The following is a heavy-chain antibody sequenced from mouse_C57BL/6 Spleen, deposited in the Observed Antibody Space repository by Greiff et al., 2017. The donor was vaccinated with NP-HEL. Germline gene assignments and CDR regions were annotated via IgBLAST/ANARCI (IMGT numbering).Heavy chain of an antibody. CDR1: GYTFTSYW. V-gene: IGHV1-7*01. Sequence: QVHVKQSGAELAKPGASVKLSCKASGYTFTSYWMHWVKQRPGQGLEWIGYINPSSGYTKYNQKFKDKATLTADKSSSTAYMQLSSLTYEDSAVYYCARRVEGFGYFDYWGQGTTLTVSS. D-gene: IGHD1-1*02. CDR3: ARRVEGFGYFDY. CDR2: INPSSGYT. J-gene: IGHJ2*01.